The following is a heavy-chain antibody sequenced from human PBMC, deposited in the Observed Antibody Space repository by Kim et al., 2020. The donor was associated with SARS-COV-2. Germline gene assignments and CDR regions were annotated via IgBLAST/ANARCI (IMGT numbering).Heavy chain of an antibody. CDR1: GYSFTSYW. CDR2: IDPSDSYT. V-gene: IGHV5-10-1*01. Sequence: GESLKISCKGSGYSFTSYWISWVRQMPGKGLEWMGRIDPSDSYTNYSPSFQGHVTISADKSISTAYLQWSSLKASDTAMYYCAIQPGIAAAGTDYWGQGTLVTVSS. CDR3: AIQPGIAAAGTDY. D-gene: IGHD6-13*01. J-gene: IGHJ4*02.